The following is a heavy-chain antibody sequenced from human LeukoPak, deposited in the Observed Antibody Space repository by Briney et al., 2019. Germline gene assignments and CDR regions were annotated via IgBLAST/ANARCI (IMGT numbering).Heavy chain of an antibody. D-gene: IGHD3-9*01. V-gene: IGHV3-21*01. J-gene: IGHJ4*02. Sequence: GGALRLSCAASGFTFSSYSMNWVRQAPGKGLEWVSSISSSSSYIYYADSVKGRFTISRDKAKNSLYLQMNSLRAEDTAVYYCASGYFDWFLPLTTSRDFDYWGQGTLVTVSS. CDR1: GFTFSSYS. CDR3: ASGYFDWFLPLTTSRDFDY. CDR2: ISSSSSYI.